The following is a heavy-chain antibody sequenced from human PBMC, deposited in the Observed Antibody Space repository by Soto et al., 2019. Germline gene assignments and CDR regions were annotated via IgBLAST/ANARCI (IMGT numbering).Heavy chain of an antibody. D-gene: IGHD6-13*01. CDR3: ATGSPPDY. V-gene: IGHV3-33*01. CDR2: IWYDGSNK. CDR1: GYTFTTYG. J-gene: IGHJ4*02. Sequence: QVQLVESGGGVVQPGRSLRLSCAASGYTFTTYGMHWVRQAPGKGLEWVAVIWYDGSNKYYADSVKGRFTISRDNSKNTLYLQMNSLGGEDTAMYYWATGSPPDYWGQGTLVTVSS.